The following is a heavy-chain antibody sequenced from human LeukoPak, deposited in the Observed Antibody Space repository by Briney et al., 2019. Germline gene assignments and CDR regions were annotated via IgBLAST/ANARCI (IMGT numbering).Heavy chain of an antibody. D-gene: IGHD1-20*01. Sequence: SETLSLTCTVSGGSISSSSYYWGWIRQPPGKGLEWIGSIYYSGSTYYNPSLKSRVTISVDTSKNQFSLKLSSVTAADTAVYYCARRITGVLAPFDSWGQGSLVTVSS. CDR2: IYYSGST. CDR1: GGSISSSSYY. J-gene: IGHJ4*02. CDR3: ARRITGVLAPFDS. V-gene: IGHV4-39*07.